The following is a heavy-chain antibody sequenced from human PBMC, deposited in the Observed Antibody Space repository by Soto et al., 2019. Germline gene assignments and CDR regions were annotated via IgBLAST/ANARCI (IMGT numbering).Heavy chain of an antibody. V-gene: IGHV3-7*05. Sequence: EVQLVESGGGLVQPGGSLRLSCEGSGFTFSNYWMNWVRQAPGQGLEWVANIKQDGSEKNYVDSVKCRFTISRDNAKNSLYLQMNSLRVEDTVVYYCVVTTSTFGIWGQGAMVTVSS. CDR2: IKQDGSEK. J-gene: IGHJ3*02. D-gene: IGHD2-21*02. CDR3: VVTTSTFGI. CDR1: GFTFSNYW.